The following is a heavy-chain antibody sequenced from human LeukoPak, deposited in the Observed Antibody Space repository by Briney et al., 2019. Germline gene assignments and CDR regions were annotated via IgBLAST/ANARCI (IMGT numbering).Heavy chain of an antibody. D-gene: IGHD6-19*01. V-gene: IGHV4-39*01. J-gene: IGHJ4*02. CDR1: GGSISSDSYY. Sequence: SETLSLTCTVSGGSISSDSYYWAWIRQPPGKGLEWIASIYYSGSTYYNPSLKSRVTISVDTSRNQLSLKLSSVTAADTAVYYCASLAVAGLSEGYWGQGTLVIVSS. CDR3: ASLAVAGLSEGY. CDR2: IYYSGST.